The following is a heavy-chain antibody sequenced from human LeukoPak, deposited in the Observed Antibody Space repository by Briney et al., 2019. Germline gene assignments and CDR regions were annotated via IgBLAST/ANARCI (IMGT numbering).Heavy chain of an antibody. CDR1: GFTFSSYA. CDR3: ARDPDGDYDFDY. V-gene: IGHV3-48*01. CDR2: INSNGAVI. J-gene: IGHJ4*02. Sequence: GGSLRLSCSASGFTFSSYAMHWVRRAPGKGLEWLSHINSNGAVISYADSVKGRFTISRDTAKSSLYLQMNSLKIEVTALYFCARDPDGDYDFDYWGQGTLVTVSS. D-gene: IGHD4-17*01.